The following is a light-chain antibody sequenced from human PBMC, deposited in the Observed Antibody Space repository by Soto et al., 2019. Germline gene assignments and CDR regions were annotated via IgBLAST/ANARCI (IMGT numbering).Light chain of an antibody. Sequence: DIRMTQSPSSLSASVGDRVTITCRASQGISNDLAWYQQKPGKLPNLLIYGASIMQSGVPSRFSGSGSGTDFTLTISSLQPDDIATYYCQNHNSAPLTFGGGTKVEIK. CDR1: QGISND. CDR3: QNHNSAPLT. J-gene: IGKJ4*01. V-gene: IGKV1-27*01. CDR2: GAS.